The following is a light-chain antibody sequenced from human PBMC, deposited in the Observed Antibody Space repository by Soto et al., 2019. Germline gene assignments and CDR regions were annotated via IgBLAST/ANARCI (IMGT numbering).Light chain of an antibody. V-gene: IGKV1-33*01. Sequence: DIQMTQSPSSLSASVGDRVTFTCQACQDISDYLNWYQQKPGKAPDLLIYDVSNLEAGVPSRFSGSGSGTEFTFTINGLQPEDIATYFCQQYDNVPYTFGQGTKLDLK. CDR1: QDISDY. J-gene: IGKJ2*01. CDR2: DVS. CDR3: QQYDNVPYT.